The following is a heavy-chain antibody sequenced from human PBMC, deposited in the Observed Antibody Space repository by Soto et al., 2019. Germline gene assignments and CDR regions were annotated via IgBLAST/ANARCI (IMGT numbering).Heavy chain of an antibody. CDR1: VDDYA. D-gene: IGHD4-17*01. J-gene: IGHJ4*02. Sequence: VDDYAMHWVRQAPGKGLEWVSGISSNGDNVDYADSVKGRFTVSRDNAKNSLFLQMNSLRPEDTALYYCAKDMKWGGMTTIHYFDSWGQGT. CDR3: AKDMKWGGMTTIHYFDS. V-gene: IGHV3-9*01. CDR2: ISSNGDNV.